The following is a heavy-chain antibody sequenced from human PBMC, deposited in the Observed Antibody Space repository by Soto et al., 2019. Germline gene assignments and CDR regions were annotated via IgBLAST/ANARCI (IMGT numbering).Heavy chain of an antibody. CDR2: INHSGST. D-gene: IGHD1-1*01. CDR3: ARGRPRIQLEGRGYYYYYGMDV. Sequence: SETLSLTCAVYGGSFSGYYWGRIRQPPGKGLEWIGEINHSGSTNYNPSLKSRVTISVDTSKNQFSLKLSSVTAADTAVYYCARGRPRIQLEGRGYYYYYGMDVWGQGTTVTVSS. CDR1: GGSFSGYY. V-gene: IGHV4-34*01. J-gene: IGHJ6*02.